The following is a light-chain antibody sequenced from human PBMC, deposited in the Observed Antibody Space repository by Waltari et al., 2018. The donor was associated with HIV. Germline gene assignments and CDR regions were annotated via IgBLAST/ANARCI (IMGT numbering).Light chain of an antibody. CDR3: QQYGSSPLYT. CDR2: GAS. CDR1: QTISSSY. V-gene: IGKV3-20*01. J-gene: IGKJ2*01. Sequence: EIVLTPSPGALSFSPGERATIPCRASQTISSSYLAWYQQKPGQAPRLLISGASSRATGIPDRFSGSGSGTDFTLIISRLEPEDFAVYYCQQYGSSPLYTFGQGTKLEIK.